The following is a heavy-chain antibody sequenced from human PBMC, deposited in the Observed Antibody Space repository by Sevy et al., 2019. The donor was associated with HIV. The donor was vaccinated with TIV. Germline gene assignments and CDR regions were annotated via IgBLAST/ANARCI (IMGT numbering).Heavy chain of an antibody. CDR3: TTEGNDRSGPFDY. CDR2: IKSKTDGGTT. CDR1: GFTFSNAW. Sequence: GGSLRLSCAASGFTFSNAWMSWVRQAPGKGLEWVGRIKSKTDGGTTDYAAPVKGRFTISRDDSKNTLYLQMNSLKTEDTAVYYCTTEGNDRSGPFDYWGQGTLVTVSS. D-gene: IGHD3-22*01. J-gene: IGHJ4*02. V-gene: IGHV3-15*01.